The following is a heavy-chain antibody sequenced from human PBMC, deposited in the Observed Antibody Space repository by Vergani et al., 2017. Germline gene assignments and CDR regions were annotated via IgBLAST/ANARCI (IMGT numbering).Heavy chain of an antibody. V-gene: IGHV1-18*04. D-gene: IGHD3-3*01. CDR1: GYTFTSYG. CDR3: ASTTDYDCGSGYYEYDYNCYMDV. CDR2: ISAYSGTT. Sequence: QVQLVQSGAEVKKPGASVKVSCTASGYTFTSYGISWVRQAPGQGLEWMGWISAYSGTTNYAQKLQGRVTITTDTSTSTAYLEVRSLRSDDSAVYYCASTTDYDCGSGYYEYDYNCYMDVWGKGTTVTVSS. J-gene: IGHJ6*03.